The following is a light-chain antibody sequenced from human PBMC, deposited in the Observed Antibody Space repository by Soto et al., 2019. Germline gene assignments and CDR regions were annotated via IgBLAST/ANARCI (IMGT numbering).Light chain of an antibody. J-gene: IGKJ4*01. Sequence: DIVVTQSPLSLPVTPGEPASISCKSSQSLLHSNGFHYLDWYLQRPGQSPQLLIYLASNRASGXPXXFSGSGSGTDFTLKISRVEAADVGVYYCMQALHTPLFGGGTKVEIK. CDR3: MQALHTPL. CDR1: QSLLHSNGFHY. V-gene: IGKV2-28*01. CDR2: LAS.